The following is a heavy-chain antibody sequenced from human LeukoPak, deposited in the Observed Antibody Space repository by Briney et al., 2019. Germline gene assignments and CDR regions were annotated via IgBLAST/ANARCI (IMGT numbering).Heavy chain of an antibody. V-gene: IGHV1-46*01. CDR2: INPSGGST. D-gene: IGHD3-9*01. J-gene: IGHJ6*02. Sequence: ASVKVSCKASGYTFTSYYMHWVRQAPGQGLEWMGIINPSGGSTSYAQKFQGRVTMTRNTSISTAYMELSSLRSEDTAVYYCARYSPYFDWYSPNYGMDVWGQGTTVTVSS. CDR1: GYTFTSYY. CDR3: ARYSPYFDWYSPNYGMDV.